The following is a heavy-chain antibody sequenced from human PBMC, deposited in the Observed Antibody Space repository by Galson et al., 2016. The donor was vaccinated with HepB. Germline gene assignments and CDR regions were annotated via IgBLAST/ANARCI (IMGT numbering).Heavy chain of an antibody. V-gene: IGHV3-23*01. CDR2: ITGSGGST. D-gene: IGHD6-19*01. CDR1: GFTFSSYG. J-gene: IGHJ3*02. CDR3: AKPHIAVAGHGVLAFNM. Sequence: SLRLSCAASGFTFSSYGMSWVRQAPGKGLEGVSGITGSGGSTYYADSVKGRFTISRDNPKNTRYLQMNSLRAEDTAVYYSAKPHIAVAGHGVLAFNMWGQGTMLTVSS.